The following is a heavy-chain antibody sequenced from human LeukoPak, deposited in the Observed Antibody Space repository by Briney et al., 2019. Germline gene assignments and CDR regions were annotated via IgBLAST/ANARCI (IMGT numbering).Heavy chain of an antibody. CDR3: ARGGLNYNWFDP. J-gene: IGHJ5*02. D-gene: IGHD5-12*01. CDR2: ISAYNGNT. CDR1: GGTFISYA. Sequence: ASVKVSCKASGGTFISYAISWVRQAPGQGLEWMGWISAYNGNTNYAQKLQGRVTMTTDTSTSTAYMELRSLRSDDTAVYYCARGGLNYNWFDPWGQGTLATVSS. V-gene: IGHV1-18*01.